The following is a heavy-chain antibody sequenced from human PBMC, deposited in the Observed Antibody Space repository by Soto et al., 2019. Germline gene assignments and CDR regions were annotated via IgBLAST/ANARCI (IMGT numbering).Heavy chain of an antibody. J-gene: IGHJ4*02. V-gene: IGHV4-39*01. CDR2: IFYSGDT. Sequence: QLQLQESGPGLVKPSETLSLTCTVSYDSISSSSYYWAWIRQPPGQGLEWIGSIFYSGDTFYNPSLKSRLTISIHTSKNRFSLKQSSVTAADTAVDYCARHLGIEVAEYFDGWGQGTLVTVSS. CDR3: ARHLGIEVAEYFDG. D-gene: IGHD6-19*01. CDR1: YDSISSSSYY.